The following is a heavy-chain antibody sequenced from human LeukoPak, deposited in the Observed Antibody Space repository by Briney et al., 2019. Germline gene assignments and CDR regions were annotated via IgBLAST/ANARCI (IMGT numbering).Heavy chain of an antibody. J-gene: IGHJ4*02. Sequence: PSETLSLTCTVSGGSFSSHYWNWIRQPPGKGLEWIGRIYTSGSTNYNPSLKSRVTMSVDTSKNQFSLKLSSVTAADTAVYYCAREGRIRAAAGTFGYWGQGTLVTVSS. D-gene: IGHD6-13*01. CDR2: IYTSGST. V-gene: IGHV4-4*07. CDR1: GGSFSSHY. CDR3: AREGRIRAAAGTFGY.